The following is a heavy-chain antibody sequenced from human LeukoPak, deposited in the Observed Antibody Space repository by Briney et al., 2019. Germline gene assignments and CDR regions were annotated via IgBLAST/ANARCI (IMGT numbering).Heavy chain of an antibody. D-gene: IGHD2-21*02. CDR3: ARDQAYCGGDCYFDF. V-gene: IGHV4-38-2*02. CDR1: DYSISSAYY. CDR2: IYHSGST. Sequence: SETLSLTCAVSDYSISSAYYWGWIRQPPGKGLEWIGSIYHSGSTDYNPSLKSRVTISVDTSKNQFSLKLRSVTAADTAEYYCARDQAYCGGDCYFDFWGQGTLVTVSS. J-gene: IGHJ4*02.